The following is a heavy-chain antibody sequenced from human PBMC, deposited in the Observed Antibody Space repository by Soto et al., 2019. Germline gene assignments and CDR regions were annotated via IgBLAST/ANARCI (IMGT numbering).Heavy chain of an antibody. CDR2: ISHSGSST. D-gene: IGHD3-10*01. J-gene: IGHJ5*02. Sequence: EVQLLESGGGLVQPGGSLRLSCAASGVSFSNYAMNWVRQAPGKGLEWVSGISHSGSSTYYADSVKGRFTISRDNSSNTLHLQMNSLRAEDTAVYYCAKGSWVHHGSEGGNWLAPGGQGTVVTVSS. CDR3: AKGSWVHHGSEGGNWLAP. V-gene: IGHV3-23*01. CDR1: GVSFSNYA.